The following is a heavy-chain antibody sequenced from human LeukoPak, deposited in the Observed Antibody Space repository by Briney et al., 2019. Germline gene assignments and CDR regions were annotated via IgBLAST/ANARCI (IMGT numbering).Heavy chain of an antibody. CDR3: ARDLNVFPRFFDI. J-gene: IGHJ3*02. CDR1: GGSISSSDYY. CDR2: ISYSGST. V-gene: IGHV4-39*07. D-gene: IGHD2-21*01. Sequence: SETLSLTCTVSGGSISSSDYYWGWIRQPPGKGPEWIGSISYSGSTYCHPSLKSRVTISVDTSKNHFSLKLSSVTAADTAVYYCARDLNVFPRFFDIWGQGTMVTVSS.